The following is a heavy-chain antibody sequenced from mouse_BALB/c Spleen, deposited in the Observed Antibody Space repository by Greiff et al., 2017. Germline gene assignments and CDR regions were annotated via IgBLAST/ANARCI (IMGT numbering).Heavy chain of an antibody. V-gene: IGHV5-12-1*01. Sequence: DVHLVESGGGLVKPGGSLKLSCAASGFAFSSYDMSWVRQTPEKRLEWVAYISSGGGSTYYPDTVKGRFTISRDNAKNTLYLQMSSLKSEDTAMYYCARRDYGYDGGAMDYWGQGTSVTVSS. D-gene: IGHD2-2*01. CDR2: ISSGGGST. J-gene: IGHJ4*01. CDR1: GFAFSSYD. CDR3: ARRDYGYDGGAMDY.